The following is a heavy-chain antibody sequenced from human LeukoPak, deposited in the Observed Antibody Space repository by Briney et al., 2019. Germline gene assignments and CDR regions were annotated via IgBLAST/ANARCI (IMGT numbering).Heavy chain of an antibody. V-gene: IGHV1-18*01. CDR2: ISGYDGDT. CDR1: GYTFTSYG. Sequence: ASVKVSCKASGYTFTSYGISWVRQAPGQGLEWMGWISGYDGDTKYAQKFQGRVTMTAETPTNTVYMELRSLRSDDTAVYYCARSATIDYWGQGTLVTVSS. CDR3: ARSATIDY. J-gene: IGHJ4*02.